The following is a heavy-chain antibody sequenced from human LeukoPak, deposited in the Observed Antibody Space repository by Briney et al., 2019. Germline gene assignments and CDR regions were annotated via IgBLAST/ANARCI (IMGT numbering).Heavy chain of an antibody. D-gene: IGHD3-22*01. Sequence: PSETLSLTCAVYGGSFSGYYWSWIRQPPGKGLEWIGEINHSGSTNYNPSHKSRVTISVDTSKNQFSLRLSSVTAADTAVYYCARVMRITMIVDALGYFDYWGQGTLVTVSS. CDR3: ARVMRITMIVDALGYFDY. V-gene: IGHV4-34*01. CDR2: INHSGST. CDR1: GGSFSGYY. J-gene: IGHJ4*02.